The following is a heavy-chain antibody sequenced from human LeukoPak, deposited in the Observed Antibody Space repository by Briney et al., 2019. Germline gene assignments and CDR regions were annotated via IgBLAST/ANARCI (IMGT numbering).Heavy chain of an antibody. CDR1: GFIFRSYA. Sequence: GGSLRLSCAASGFIFRSYAMSWVRQAPGKGLEWVSAINPSGSGIYYADSVKGRFTISRDNSKDTLYLQMNSLRAKDTAIYYCARIGDFDYWGQGTLVTVSS. J-gene: IGHJ4*02. CDR2: INPSGSGI. D-gene: IGHD3-3*01. CDR3: ARIGDFDY. V-gene: IGHV3-23*01.